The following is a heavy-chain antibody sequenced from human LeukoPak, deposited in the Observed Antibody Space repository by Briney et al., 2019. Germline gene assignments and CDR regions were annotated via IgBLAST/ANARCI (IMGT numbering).Heavy chain of an antibody. Sequence: SETLSLTCTVSGGSVSSGSFYWNWIRQSPGKGLVWIGYIYYSGITNYSPSLKSRVTISLDTSKNQFSLRLNSVTAADTAVYYCASSTGYWYFDLWGRGTLVTVPS. J-gene: IGHJ2*01. CDR2: IYYSGIT. CDR1: GGSVSSGSFY. D-gene: IGHD1-1*01. V-gene: IGHV4-61*01. CDR3: ASSTGYWYFDL.